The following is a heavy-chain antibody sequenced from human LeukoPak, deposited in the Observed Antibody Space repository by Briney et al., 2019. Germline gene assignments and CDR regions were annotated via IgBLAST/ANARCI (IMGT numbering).Heavy chain of an antibody. Sequence: SETLSLTCTVSGGSISRYYWSWIRQPPGKGLEWIGYIYYSGITNYNPSLKSRVTISVDTSKNQFSLKLRSVTAADTAVYYCARPFGYGDYDAFDIWAQGTMVTVSS. J-gene: IGHJ3*02. CDR2: IYYSGIT. CDR3: ARPFGYGDYDAFDI. CDR1: GGSISRYY. V-gene: IGHV4-59*08. D-gene: IGHD4-17*01.